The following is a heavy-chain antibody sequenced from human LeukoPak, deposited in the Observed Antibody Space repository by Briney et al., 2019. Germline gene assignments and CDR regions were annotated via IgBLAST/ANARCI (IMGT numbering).Heavy chain of an antibody. CDR1: GYTFTSYD. V-gene: IGHV1-8*03. D-gene: IGHD6-13*01. J-gene: IGHJ1*01. Sequence: ASVKVSCKASGYTFTSYDINWVRQATGQGLEWMGWMNPNSGNTGYAQKFQGRVTITRNTSISTAYMELSSLRSEDTAVYYCAKDLSSSWSDSEYFQHWGQGTLVTVSS. CDR2: MNPNSGNT. CDR3: AKDLSSSWSDSEYFQH.